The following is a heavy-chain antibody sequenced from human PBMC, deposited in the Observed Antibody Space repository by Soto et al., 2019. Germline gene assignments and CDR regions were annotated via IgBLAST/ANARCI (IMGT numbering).Heavy chain of an antibody. J-gene: IGHJ5*02. CDR1: GGSISSGGYY. Sequence: QVQLQESGPGLVKPSQTLSLTCTVSGGSISSGGYYWSWIRQHPGKGLEWIGYIYYSGSTYYNPRRSIRVTISVNRSNNQFPRKLRSVTAADAAVYYCARGETGGLSWFAPWGQGSLVTVSS. CDR2: IYYSGST. D-gene: IGHD1-1*01. CDR3: ARGETGGLSWFAP. V-gene: IGHV4-31*03.